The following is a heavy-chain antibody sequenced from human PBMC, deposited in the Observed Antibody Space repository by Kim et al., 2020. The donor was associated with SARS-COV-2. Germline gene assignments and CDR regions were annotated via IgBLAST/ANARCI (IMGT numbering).Heavy chain of an antibody. V-gene: IGHV1-69*13. J-gene: IGHJ6*02. D-gene: IGHD3-22*01. CDR3: ASYDYYDSSGYEPITSDYYYYGMDV. CDR2: IIPIFGTA. Sequence: SVKVSCKASGGTFSSYAISWVRQAPGQGLDWMGGIIPIFGTANYAQKFQGRVTITADESTSTAYMELSSLRSEDTAVYYCASYDYYDSSGYEPITSDYYYYGMDVWGQGTTVTVSS. CDR1: GGTFSSYA.